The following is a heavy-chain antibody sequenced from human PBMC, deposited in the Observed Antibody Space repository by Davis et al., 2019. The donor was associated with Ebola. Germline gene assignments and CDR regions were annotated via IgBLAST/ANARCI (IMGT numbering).Heavy chain of an antibody. D-gene: IGHD5/OR15-5a*01. V-gene: IGHV3-23*01. J-gene: IGHJ2*01. CDR1: GFPFSSYA. Sequence: GESLKISCAASGFPFSSYAMNWVRQAPGKGLEWVSTIGGSGINTFYADSVKGRFTISRDNSKNTVYLQMNSLRAEDTAVYYCTRHVSGVFWYFDLWGRGTLVTVSS. CDR2: IGGSGINT. CDR3: TRHVSGVFWYFDL.